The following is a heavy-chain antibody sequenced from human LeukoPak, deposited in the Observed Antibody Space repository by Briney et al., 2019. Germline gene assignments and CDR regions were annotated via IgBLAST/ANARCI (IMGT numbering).Heavy chain of an antibody. V-gene: IGHV4-59*04. J-gene: IGHJ3*02. CDR1: GGSINNYW. D-gene: IGHD1-26*01. CDR3: AAYSYSGSSKGTFDI. Sequence: SETLSLTCSVSGGSINNYWWNWIRQPPGKGLEWIGYIYHSGSTYYNPSLKSRVTISVDRSKNQFSLKLSSVTAADTAVYYCAAYSYSGSSKGTFDIWGQGTMVTVSS. CDR2: IYHSGST.